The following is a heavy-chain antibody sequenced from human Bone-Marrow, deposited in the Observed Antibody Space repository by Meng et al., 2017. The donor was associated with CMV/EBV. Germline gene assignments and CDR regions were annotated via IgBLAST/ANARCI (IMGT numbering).Heavy chain of an antibody. J-gene: IGHJ6*02. D-gene: IGHD7-27*01. V-gene: IGHV3-30-3*02. CDR1: GFTFSSYA. Sequence: GGSLRLSCAASGFTFSSYAMHWVRQAPGKGLEWVAVISYDGSNKYYADSVKGRFTISRDNSKNTLYLQMNSLRAEDTAVYYCAKIWDGMGVWGQGNTVTVSS. CDR2: ISYDGSNK. CDR3: AKIWDGMGV.